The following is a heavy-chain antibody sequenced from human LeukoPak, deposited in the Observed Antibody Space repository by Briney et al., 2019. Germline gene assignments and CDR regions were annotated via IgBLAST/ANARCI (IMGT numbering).Heavy chain of an antibody. J-gene: IGHJ4*02. CDR2: IYWDDDK. D-gene: IGHD4-23*01. V-gene: IGHV2-5*02. CDR3: AHRVTNSLFDY. Sequence: SGPTLVKPTQTLTLTCTFSGFSLSTTGVGVGWIHQPPGKALEWLALIYWDDDKRYSPSLKSRLTITKDTSKNQVVLTMTNMGPVDTATYFCAHRVTNSLFDYWGQGTLVTVSS. CDR1: GFSLSTTGVG.